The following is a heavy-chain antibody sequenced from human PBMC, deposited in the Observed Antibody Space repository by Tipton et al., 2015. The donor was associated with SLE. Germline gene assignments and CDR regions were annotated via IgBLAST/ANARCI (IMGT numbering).Heavy chain of an antibody. CDR3: ARFHRVRADLDH. J-gene: IGHJ4*02. CDR1: GGSISSSNW. V-gene: IGHV4-4*02. CDR2: IYYTGST. D-gene: IGHD3-3*01. Sequence: TLSLTCAVSGGSISSSNWWSWVRQPPGKGLEWIGTIYYTGSTYYSPSLKSRVAISLDTSKKQFSLKLTSVTAADTAVYYCARFHRVRADLDHWGQGTLVTVSS.